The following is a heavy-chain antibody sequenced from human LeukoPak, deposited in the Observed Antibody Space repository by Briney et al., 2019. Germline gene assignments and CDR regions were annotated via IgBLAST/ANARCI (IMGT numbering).Heavy chain of an antibody. CDR3: ARGEAAAAGKGFDY. Sequence: GGSLRLSCAASGFTFRSYWMHWVRQAPGKGLEWVSVIYSGGSTYYADSVKGRFTISRDNSKNTLYLQMNSLRAEDTAVYYCARGEAAAAGKGFDYWGQGTLVTVSS. CDR1: GFTFRSYW. V-gene: IGHV3-53*01. J-gene: IGHJ4*02. D-gene: IGHD6-13*01. CDR2: IYSGGST.